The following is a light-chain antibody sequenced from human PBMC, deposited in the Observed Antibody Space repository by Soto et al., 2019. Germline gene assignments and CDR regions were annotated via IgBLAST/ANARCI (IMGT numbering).Light chain of an antibody. Sequence: QSVLTQPPSASGTPGQRVTISCPGSRSNIGSNYVYWYQQLPGPASKLLIYRNNQRPSGVPDRFSGSKSGTLASLAISGLRSEDEAEYYCAAWDDSLSGPVFGGGTKLAVL. CDR3: AAWDDSLSGPV. CDR2: RNN. J-gene: IGLJ2*01. V-gene: IGLV1-47*01. CDR1: RSNIGSNY.